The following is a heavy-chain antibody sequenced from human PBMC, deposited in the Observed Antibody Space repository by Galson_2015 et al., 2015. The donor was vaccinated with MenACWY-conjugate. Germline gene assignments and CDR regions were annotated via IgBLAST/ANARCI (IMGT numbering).Heavy chain of an antibody. CDR1: GFTFSTYW. CDR3: ARLGRNYRPTSHFDY. CDR2: INSDGRST. V-gene: IGHV3-74*01. D-gene: IGHD1-7*01. J-gene: IGHJ4*02. Sequence: SLRLSCAASGFTFSTYWMHWVRHAPGKGLVWVSRINSDGRSTSYADSVKGRFTISRDNAKNTLYLQMNSLRAEDTAVYYCARLGRNYRPTSHFDYWGQGTLVAVSS.